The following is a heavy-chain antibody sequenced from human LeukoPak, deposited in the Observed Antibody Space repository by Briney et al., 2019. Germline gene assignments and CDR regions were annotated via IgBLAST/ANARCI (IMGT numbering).Heavy chain of an antibody. CDR1: GYTFTGYY. V-gene: IGHV1-2*02. Sequence: ASVKVSCKASGYTFTGYYMHWVRQAPGQGLEWMGWINPNSGGTNYAQKFQGRVTMTRDTSISTAYMELSRLRSDDTAVYYCARDPASFVVVVAATLDPWGQGILVTVSS. D-gene: IGHD2-15*01. J-gene: IGHJ5*02. CDR2: INPNSGGT. CDR3: ARDPASFVVVVAATLDP.